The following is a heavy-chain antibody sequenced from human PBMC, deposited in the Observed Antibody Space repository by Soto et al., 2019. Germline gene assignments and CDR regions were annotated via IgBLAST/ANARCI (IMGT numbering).Heavy chain of an antibody. CDR2: RASAGAGLTI. D-gene: IGHD6-25*01. V-gene: IGHV3-72*01. CDR3: VTSLKADGPAAYDF. Sequence: DVQLMQSGGGLVHPGGSLRLSCVVSGFTLNDQYMDWVRQAPGKGLEWIGRRASAGAGLTIEYAASVQGRFAISRDHSDNAVHLQLRSLKIEDTAVYYCVTSLKADGPAAYDFWGQGTLVTVSS. CDR1: GFTLNDQY. J-gene: IGHJ4*02.